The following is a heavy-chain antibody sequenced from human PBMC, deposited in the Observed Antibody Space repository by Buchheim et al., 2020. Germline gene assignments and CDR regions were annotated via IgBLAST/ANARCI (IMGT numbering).Heavy chain of an antibody. V-gene: IGHV3-30*04. Sequence: QVQLVESGGGVVQPGRSLRLSCAASGFTFSSYAMHWVRQAPGKGLEWVAVISYDGSNKYYADSVKGRFTISTDNSKNTLYLQMNSLRAEDTAVYYCATGLDAVLTAYWGQGTL. CDR1: GFTFSSYA. J-gene: IGHJ4*02. CDR2: ISYDGSNK. CDR3: ATGLDAVLTAY. D-gene: IGHD2-21*02.